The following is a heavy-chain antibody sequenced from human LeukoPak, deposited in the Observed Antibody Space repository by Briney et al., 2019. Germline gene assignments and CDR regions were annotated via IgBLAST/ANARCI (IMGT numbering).Heavy chain of an antibody. J-gene: IGHJ4*02. D-gene: IGHD3-22*01. CDR2: INHSGYT. CDR3: SRQVVGNDY. V-gene: IGHV4-34*01. Sequence: SEPLSLTCAVYGESSFSNYYWSWIRQTPGGALEWIGEINHSGYTNYNPSLKSRVTLSIDTSNNQFSLRLNSVTAADTAVYYCSRQVVGNDYWGQGTLVTVSS. CDR1: GESSFSNYY.